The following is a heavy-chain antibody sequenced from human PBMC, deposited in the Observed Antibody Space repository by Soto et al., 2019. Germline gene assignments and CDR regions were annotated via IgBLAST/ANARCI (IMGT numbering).Heavy chain of an antibody. D-gene: IGHD1-26*01. Sequence: SETLSLTCTVSGGSISSSSYYWGWIRQPPGKGLEWIGSIYYSGSTYYNPSLKSRVTISVDTSKNQFSLKLSSVTAADTAVYYCARQGVVGAAESDYWGQGTLVTVSS. J-gene: IGHJ4*02. CDR3: ARQGVVGAAESDY. V-gene: IGHV4-39*01. CDR1: GGSISSSSYY. CDR2: IYYSGST.